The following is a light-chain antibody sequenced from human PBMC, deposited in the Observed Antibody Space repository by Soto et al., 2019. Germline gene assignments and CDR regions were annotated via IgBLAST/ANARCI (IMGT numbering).Light chain of an antibody. Sequence: EIVLTQSPGTLSLSPGERATLSCRASQSVNSSYLSWYQQKPGQAPRLLIYGASSRATGIPDRFSGSGSGTDFTLTISRLEPEDFGVYYCQLYGSSPLYTFGQGTELEIK. J-gene: IGKJ2*01. CDR3: QLYGSSPLYT. V-gene: IGKV3-20*01. CDR1: QSVNSSY. CDR2: GAS.